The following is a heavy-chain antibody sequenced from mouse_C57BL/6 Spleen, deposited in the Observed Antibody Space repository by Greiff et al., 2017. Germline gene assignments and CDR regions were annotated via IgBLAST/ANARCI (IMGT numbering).Heavy chain of an antibody. CDR3: ARELLRSRVYFDY. D-gene: IGHD1-1*01. V-gene: IGHV1-50*01. CDR2: IDPSDSYT. CDR1: GYTFTSCW. J-gene: IGHJ2*01. Sequence: QVQLQQPGAELVKPGASVKLSCKASGYTFTSCWMQWVKQRPGQGLEWIGEIDPSDSYTNYNQKFKGKATLTVDTSSSTAYMQLSSLTSEDSAVYYCARELLRSRVYFDYWGQGTTLTVSS.